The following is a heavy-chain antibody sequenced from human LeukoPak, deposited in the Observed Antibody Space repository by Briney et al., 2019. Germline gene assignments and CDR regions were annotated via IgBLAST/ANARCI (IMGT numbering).Heavy chain of an antibody. Sequence: ASVKVSCKASGGTFSSYAISWVRQAPGQGLEWMGGIIPIFGTANYAQKFQGRVTITADKSTSTAYMELSSLRSEDTAVYYCAKVSSAALLVWGQGTLVTVSS. CDR1: GGTFSSYA. CDR3: AKVSSAALLV. V-gene: IGHV1-69*06. D-gene: IGHD2-2*01. CDR2: IIPIFGTA. J-gene: IGHJ4*02.